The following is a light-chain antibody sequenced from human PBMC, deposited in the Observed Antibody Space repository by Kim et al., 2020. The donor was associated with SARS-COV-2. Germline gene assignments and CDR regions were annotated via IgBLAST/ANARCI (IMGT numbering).Light chain of an antibody. CDR2: SAS. CDR3: QQYNHWPGT. J-gene: IGKJ1*01. V-gene: IGKV3D-15*01. Sequence: VSQGERVDLSCRTSQSLRTNLAWYQQKPGLAPRLLIYSASFRASGTPARFSGSGSGTEFTLTISSLQSEDFAVYYCQQYNHWPGTFGRGTKVDIK. CDR1: QSLRTN.